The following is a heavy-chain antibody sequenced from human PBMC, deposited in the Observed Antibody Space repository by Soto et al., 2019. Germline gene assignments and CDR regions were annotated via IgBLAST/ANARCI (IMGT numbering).Heavy chain of an antibody. CDR2: ISSSSSTI. J-gene: IGHJ4*02. D-gene: IGHD3-22*01. V-gene: IGHV3-48*02. CDR3: ARDDYYDSSGSHDY. Sequence: PGGSLRLSCAASGFTFSSYGMHWVRQAPGKGLEWVSYISSSSSTIYYADSVKGRFTISRDNAKNSLYLQMNSLRDEDTAVYYCARDDYYDSSGSHDYWGQGTLVTVSS. CDR1: GFTFSSYG.